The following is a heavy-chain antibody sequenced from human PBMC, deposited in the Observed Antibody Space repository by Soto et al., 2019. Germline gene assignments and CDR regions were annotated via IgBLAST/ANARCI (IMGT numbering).Heavy chain of an antibody. CDR3: ARVPAAKYYYYGMDV. D-gene: IGHD2-2*01. CDR1: GFTFSSYE. CDR2: ISSSGSTI. Sequence: GGSLRLSCAASGFTFSSYEMNWVRQAPGKGLEWVSYISSSGSTIYYADSVKGRFTISGDNAKNSLYLQMNSLRAEDTAVYYYARVPAAKYYYYGMDVWGQGTTVTAP. J-gene: IGHJ6*02. V-gene: IGHV3-48*03.